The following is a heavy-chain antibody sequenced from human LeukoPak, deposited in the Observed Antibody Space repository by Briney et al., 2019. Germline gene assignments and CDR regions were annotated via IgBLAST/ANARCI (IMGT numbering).Heavy chain of an antibody. CDR3: ARERIGDGYNYAY. J-gene: IGHJ4*02. CDR1: GFTFSTYG. Sequence: GGSLRLSCAASGFTFSTYGMSWVRQAPGKGLEWVSAISGSGGSTFYADSVKGRFTISRDNSKNTLYLQMNSLRAEDTAVYYCARERIGDGYNYAYWGQGTLVTVSS. D-gene: IGHD5-24*01. CDR2: ISGSGGST. V-gene: IGHV3-23*01.